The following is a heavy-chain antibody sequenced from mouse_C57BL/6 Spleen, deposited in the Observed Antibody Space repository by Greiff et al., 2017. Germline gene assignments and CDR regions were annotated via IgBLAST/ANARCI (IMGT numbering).Heavy chain of an antibody. CDR2: FHPYNDDT. V-gene: IGHV1-47*01. CDR3: ARSIYYDPWYFDV. D-gene: IGHD2-4*01. CDR1: GYTFTTYP. Sequence: QVQLKESGAELVKPGASVKMSCKASGYTFTTYPIEWMKQNHGKSLEWIGNFHPYNDDTKYNEKFKGKATLTVEKSSSTVYLELSRLTSDDSAVYYCARSIYYDPWYFDVWGTGTTVTVSS. J-gene: IGHJ1*03.